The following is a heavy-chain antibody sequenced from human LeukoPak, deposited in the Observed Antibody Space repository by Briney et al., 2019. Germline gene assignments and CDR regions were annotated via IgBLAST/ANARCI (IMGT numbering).Heavy chain of an antibody. D-gene: IGHD2-2*01. Sequence: PSETLSLTCNVSGDSMRGHFWSWIRQAPGKGLEWIGYIFHSGLTTYNPSLKSRVTISLDTSRRQFSLSLQSMTPADAAVYFCSTGPQRFDTWGQGIRVTAAS. CDR2: IFHSGLT. CDR1: GDSMRGHF. CDR3: STGPQRFDT. V-gene: IGHV4-59*11. J-gene: IGHJ5*02.